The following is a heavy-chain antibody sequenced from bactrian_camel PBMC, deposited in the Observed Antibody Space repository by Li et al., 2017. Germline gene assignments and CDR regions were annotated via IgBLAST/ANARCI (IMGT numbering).Heavy chain of an antibody. J-gene: IGHJ6*01. CDR3: LTQFGS. Sequence: HVQLVESGGGLAQPGGSLRLSCAASGFPFSSNSMYWVRQAPGKGLEWISRINGGGGIGVTADSVKGRFTISRDNAKNTVYLQMNVLKPEDTGVYYCLTQFGSWGQGTQVTVS. CDR2: INGGGGIG. CDR1: GFPFSSNS. V-gene: IGHV3S1*01.